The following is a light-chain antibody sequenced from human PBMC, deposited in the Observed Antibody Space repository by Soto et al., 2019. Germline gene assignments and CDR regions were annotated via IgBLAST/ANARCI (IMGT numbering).Light chain of an antibody. Sequence: DIQMTQSPSSVSASVGDTVTITCRASQDIGSWLAWFQQKPGRAPKLLIYAASSLQSGVPSRFSGSGSGADFTLTISRLQPEDFATYYCQQANSFPLTFGGGTKVEIK. J-gene: IGKJ4*01. CDR1: QDIGSW. CDR3: QQANSFPLT. V-gene: IGKV1-12*01. CDR2: AAS.